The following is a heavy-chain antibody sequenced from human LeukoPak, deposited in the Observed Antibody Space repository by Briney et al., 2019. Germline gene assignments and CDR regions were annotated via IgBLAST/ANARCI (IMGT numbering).Heavy chain of an antibody. Sequence: SETLSLTCTVSGGSISSGGYYWSWIRQHPGKGLEWIGYIYYSGSTYYNPSLKSRVTISVDTSRNQFSLKLSSVTAADTAVYYCALRAYGSGSSAAFDIWGQGTMVTVSS. D-gene: IGHD3-10*01. CDR2: IYYSGST. CDR3: ALRAYGSGSSAAFDI. J-gene: IGHJ3*02. V-gene: IGHV4-31*03. CDR1: GGSISSGGYY.